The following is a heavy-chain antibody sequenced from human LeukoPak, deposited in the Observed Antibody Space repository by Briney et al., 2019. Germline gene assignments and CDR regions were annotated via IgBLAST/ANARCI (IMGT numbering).Heavy chain of an antibody. CDR3: ARGVDY. Sequence: PGGSLRLSCAASGFSFSSYSMNWVRQAPGKGLEWVSYISSSSSAIYYADSVKGRFTLSRDNAKNSLSLQMNSLRAEDTAVYYCARGVDYWGQGTLVTVSS. V-gene: IGHV3-48*01. J-gene: IGHJ4*02. D-gene: IGHD6-13*01. CDR2: ISSSSSAI. CDR1: GFSFSSYS.